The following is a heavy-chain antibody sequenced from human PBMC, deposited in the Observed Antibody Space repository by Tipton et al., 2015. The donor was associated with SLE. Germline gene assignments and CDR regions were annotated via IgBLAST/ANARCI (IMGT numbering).Heavy chain of an antibody. J-gene: IGHJ5*02. CDR2: IYYSGST. V-gene: IGHV4-59*12. D-gene: IGHD4-11*01. Sequence: LRLSCTVSGGSISSYYWSWIRQPSGKGLEWIGYIYYSGSTNYNPSLKSRVTISVDTSKNQISLKLSSVTAADTAVYYCARYPESNYHWFGPWGQGALVTVSS. CDR1: GGSISSYY. CDR3: ARYPESNYHWFGP.